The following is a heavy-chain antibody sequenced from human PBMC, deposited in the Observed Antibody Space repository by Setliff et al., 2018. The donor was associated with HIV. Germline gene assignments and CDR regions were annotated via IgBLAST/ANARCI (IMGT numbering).Heavy chain of an antibody. J-gene: IGHJ4*02. V-gene: IGHV4-39*01. CDR3: ASEGPDYLPLL. D-gene: IGHD3-10*01. Sequence: PSETLSLTCTVSGGSINGSRYYWGWIRQSPGEGLELIGSIFYSGTTYYNPSLRSRVTISVDTSKNQFSLRLSSVTAADTSLYYCASEGPDYLPLLWGQGTLVTVSS. CDR1: GGSINGSRYY. CDR2: IFYSGTT.